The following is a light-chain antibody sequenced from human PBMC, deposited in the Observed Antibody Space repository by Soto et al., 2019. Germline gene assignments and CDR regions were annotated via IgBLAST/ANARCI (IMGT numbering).Light chain of an antibody. Sequence: QSVLTQPPSASGTPGQRVPLSCSGSSSNIGSNTVNWYQQLPGTAPKLLIYSNNQRPSGVPDRFSGSKSGTSASLAISGLQSEDEADYYCAAWDDSLNGPYVVFGGGTKLTVL. J-gene: IGLJ2*01. CDR1: SSNIGSNT. V-gene: IGLV1-44*01. CDR3: AAWDDSLNGPYVV. CDR2: SNN.